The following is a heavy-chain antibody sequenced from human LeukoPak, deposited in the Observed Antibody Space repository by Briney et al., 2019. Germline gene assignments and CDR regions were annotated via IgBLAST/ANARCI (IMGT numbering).Heavy chain of an antibody. CDR3: ARNPFARGDAYNCFDY. Sequence: SETPSLTCTVSGDSISSTSYYWGWLRQPPGKGLEWLGSNDYSGCTYYIPSLKSRVTISVDTSKNQFSLKLSSVTAADTAVYYCARNPFARGDAYNCFDYWGQGTLVTVSS. CDR1: GDSISSTSYY. D-gene: IGHD5-24*01. J-gene: IGHJ4*02. CDR2: NDYSGCT. V-gene: IGHV4-39*01.